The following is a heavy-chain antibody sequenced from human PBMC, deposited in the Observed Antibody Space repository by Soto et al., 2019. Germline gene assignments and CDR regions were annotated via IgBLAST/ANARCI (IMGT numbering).Heavy chain of an antibody. V-gene: IGHV4-59*08. CDR1: GGSISSYY. J-gene: IGHJ3*02. Sequence: SETLSLTCTVSGGSISSYYWSWIRQPPGKGLEWIGYIYYSGSTNYNPSLKSRVTISVDTSKDQFSLKLSSVTAADTAVYYCARRGYCSSTSCYAGLNDAFDIWGQGTMVTVSS. CDR3: ARRGYCSSTSCYAGLNDAFDI. CDR2: IYYSGST. D-gene: IGHD2-2*01.